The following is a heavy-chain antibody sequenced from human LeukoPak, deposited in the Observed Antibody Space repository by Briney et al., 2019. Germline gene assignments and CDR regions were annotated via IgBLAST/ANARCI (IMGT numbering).Heavy chain of an antibody. J-gene: IGHJ5*02. CDR2: ISYDGSNK. CDR3: ARDSGAYPLPDNWFDP. D-gene: IGHD2-21*01. CDR1: GFTFSTYS. Sequence: PGGSLRLSCAASGFTFSTYSMTWVRQAPGKGLEWVAVISYDGSNKYYADSVKGRFTISRDNSKNTLYLQMNSLRAEDTAVYYCARDSGAYPLPDNWFDPWGQGTLVTVSS. V-gene: IGHV3-30*03.